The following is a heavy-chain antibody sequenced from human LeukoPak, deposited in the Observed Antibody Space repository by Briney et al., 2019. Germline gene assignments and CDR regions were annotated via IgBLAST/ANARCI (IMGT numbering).Heavy chain of an antibody. V-gene: IGHV5-51*01. CDR1: GYSFTYSW. J-gene: IGHJ4*02. Sequence: GESLKISCKGSGYSFTYSWIGWVRQMPGKGLEWMGIIYPEDSDTTYSPSFLGQVTMSVDRSISTAYLQWSSLKASDTAMYYCARDRSGSYYRDWGQGTLVTVSS. CDR3: ARDRSGSYYRD. D-gene: IGHD3-10*01. CDR2: IYPEDSDT.